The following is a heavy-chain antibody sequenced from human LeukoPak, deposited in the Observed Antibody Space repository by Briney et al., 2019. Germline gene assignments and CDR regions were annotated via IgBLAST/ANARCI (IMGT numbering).Heavy chain of an antibody. V-gene: IGHV4-59*01. CDR2: IYYSGST. CDR1: GGSISSYY. D-gene: IGHD6-13*01. J-gene: IGHJ6*03. CDR3: ARVSSSSSWYDYYYYYMDV. Sequence: PSETLSLTCTVSGGSISSYYWSWIRQPPGKGLEWIGYIYYSGSTNYKSSLKSRVTISVDTSKNQFSLKLSSVTAADTAVYYCARVSSSSSWYDYYYYYMDVWGKGTTVTISS.